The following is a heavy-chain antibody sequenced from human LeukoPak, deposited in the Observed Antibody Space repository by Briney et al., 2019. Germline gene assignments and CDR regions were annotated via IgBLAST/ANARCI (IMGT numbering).Heavy chain of an antibody. D-gene: IGHD4-17*01. CDR3: ARNYGDYVSSDY. J-gene: IGHJ4*02. CDR2: IIPIFGTA. V-gene: IGHV1-69*13. Sequence: SVKVACKASGGTFSSYAISWVRQAPGQGLEWMGGIIPIFGTANYAQKFQGRVTITADESTSTAYMELSSLRSEDTAVYYCARNYGDYVSSDYWGQGTLVTVSS. CDR1: GGTFSSYA.